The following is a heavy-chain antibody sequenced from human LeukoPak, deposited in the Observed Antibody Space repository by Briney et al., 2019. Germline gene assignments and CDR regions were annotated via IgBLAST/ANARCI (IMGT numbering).Heavy chain of an antibody. J-gene: IGHJ6*02. Sequence: SETLSLTCTVSGGSISSYYWSWIRQPAGKGLEWIGRIYTSGSTNYTPSLKSRVTMSVDTSNNQFSLKLSSVTAADTAVYYCARDSPYSSSWSHYGMDVWGQGTTVTVSS. V-gene: IGHV4-4*07. CDR2: IYTSGST. CDR1: GGSISSYY. D-gene: IGHD6-13*01. CDR3: ARDSPYSSSWSHYGMDV.